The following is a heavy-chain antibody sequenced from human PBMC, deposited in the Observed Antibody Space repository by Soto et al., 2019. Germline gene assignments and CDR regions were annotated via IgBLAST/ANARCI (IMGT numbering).Heavy chain of an antibody. J-gene: IGHJ4*02. V-gene: IGHV3-21*01. CDR1: GFAFNNYG. CDR3: AREDSIIIPAVSDF. D-gene: IGHD2-2*01. Sequence: PGGSLRLSCTVSGFAFNNYGINWVRQAPGKGLEWVSSISKSDYTYYSDSVKGRFTISRDNAKNSVSLQMNTLRVEDTAVYYCAREDSIIIPAVSDFWGQGTLATVSS. CDR2: ISKSDYT.